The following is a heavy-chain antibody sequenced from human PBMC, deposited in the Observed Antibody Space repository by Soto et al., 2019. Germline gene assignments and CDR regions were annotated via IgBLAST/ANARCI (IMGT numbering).Heavy chain of an antibody. V-gene: IGHV1-3*01. Sequence: ASVKVSCKASGYTFTSYAMHWVRQAPGQRLEWMGWINAGNGNTKYSQKFQGRVTITRDTSASTAYMELSSLRSEDTAVYYCARKRIAAAGTDYWGQGTLVTVSS. CDR2: INAGNGNT. CDR1: GYTFTSYA. CDR3: ARKRIAAAGTDY. D-gene: IGHD6-13*01. J-gene: IGHJ4*02.